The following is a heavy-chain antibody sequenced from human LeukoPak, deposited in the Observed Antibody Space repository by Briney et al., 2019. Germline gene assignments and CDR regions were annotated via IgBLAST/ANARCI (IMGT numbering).Heavy chain of an antibody. V-gene: IGHV1-46*01. J-gene: IGHJ5*02. CDR1: GYTFTGYY. D-gene: IGHD3-3*01. CDR3: ARARPVSPRSDDTIFGVVIPGWFDP. Sequence: ASVKVSCKASGYTFTGYYMHWVRQAPGQGLEWMGIINPSGGSTSYVQKFQGRVSMTRDMSTSTDYMELSSLRSEDTAVYYCARARPVSPRSDDTIFGVVIPGWFDPWGQGTLVTVSS. CDR2: INPSGGST.